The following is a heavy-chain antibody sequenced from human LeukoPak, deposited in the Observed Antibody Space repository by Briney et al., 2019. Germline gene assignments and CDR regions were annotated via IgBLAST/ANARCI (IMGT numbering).Heavy chain of an antibody. V-gene: IGHV3-33*01. D-gene: IGHD6-13*01. J-gene: IGHJ4*02. Sequence: GGSLRLSCAASGFTSSSYGMHWVRQAPGKGLEWVAVIWYDGSNKYYADSVKGRFTISRDNSKNTLYLQMNSLRAEDTAVYYCARVRDSSSWYGGFDYWGQGTLVTVSS. CDR2: IWYDGSNK. CDR1: GFTSSSYG. CDR3: ARVRDSSSWYGGFDY.